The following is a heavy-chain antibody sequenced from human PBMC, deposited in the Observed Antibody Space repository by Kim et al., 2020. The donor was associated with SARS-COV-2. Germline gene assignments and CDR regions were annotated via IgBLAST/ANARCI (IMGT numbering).Heavy chain of an antibody. CDR2: INAGNGNT. Sequence: ASVKVSCKASGYTFTSYAMHWVRQAPGQRLEWMGWINAGNGNTKYSQKFQGRVTITRDTSASTAYMELSSLRSEDTAVYYCARDQLDGSGSYGLGYGMDVWGQGTTVTVSS. D-gene: IGHD3-10*01. CDR1: GYTFTSYA. CDR3: ARDQLDGSGSYGLGYGMDV. V-gene: IGHV1-3*01. J-gene: IGHJ6*02.